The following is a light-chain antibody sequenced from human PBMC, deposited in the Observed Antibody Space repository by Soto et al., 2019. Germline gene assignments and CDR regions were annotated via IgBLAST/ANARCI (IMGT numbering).Light chain of an antibody. CDR1: QSISSY. Sequence: DIQMTQFPSSLSASVGDRVTITCRASQSISSYLNWYQQKPGKAPKLLIYKASSLESGVPSRFSGSGSGTEFTLTISSLQPGDFATYYCQQYNSYSQTFGQGTKV. J-gene: IGKJ1*01. CDR3: QQYNSYSQT. V-gene: IGKV1-5*03. CDR2: KAS.